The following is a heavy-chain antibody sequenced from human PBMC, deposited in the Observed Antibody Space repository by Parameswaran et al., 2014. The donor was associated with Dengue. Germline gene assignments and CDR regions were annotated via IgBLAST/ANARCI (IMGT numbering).Heavy chain of an antibody. J-gene: IGHJ2*01. D-gene: IGHD2-15*01. V-gene: IGHV4-39*07. CDR3: ARGGGFLYWYFDL. Sequence: WIRQPPGKGLEWIGSIYYSGSTYYNPSLKSRVTISVDTSKNQFSLKLSSVTAADTAVYYCARGGGFLYWYFDLWGRGTLVTVSS. CDR2: IYYSGST.